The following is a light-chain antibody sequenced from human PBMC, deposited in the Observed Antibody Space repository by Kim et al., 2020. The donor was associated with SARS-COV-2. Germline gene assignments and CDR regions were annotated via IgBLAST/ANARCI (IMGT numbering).Light chain of an antibody. V-gene: IGLV3-21*04. J-gene: IGLJ2*01. CDR1: NIGSKS. Sequence: SYELTQPPSVSVAPGKTARITCGGNNIGSKSVHWYQQKPGQAPVLVIYYDSDRPSGIPERFSGSNSGNTATLTNNRVEAGDEADYYCQVWDSSSDHVVFG. CDR3: QVWDSSSDHVV. CDR2: YDS.